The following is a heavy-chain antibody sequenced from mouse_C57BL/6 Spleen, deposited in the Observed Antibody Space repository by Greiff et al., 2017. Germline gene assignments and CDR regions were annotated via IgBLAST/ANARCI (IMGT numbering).Heavy chain of an antibody. CDR3: ARWYYGSSYSDY. CDR1: GYSITSGYY. Sequence: VQLKESGPGLVKPSQSLSLTCSVTGYSITSGYYWNWIRQFPGNKLEWMGYISYDGSNNYNPSLKNRISITRDTSKNQFFLKLNSVTTEDTATYYCARWYYGSSYSDYWGQGTTLTVSS. J-gene: IGHJ2*01. V-gene: IGHV3-6*01. CDR2: ISYDGSN. D-gene: IGHD1-1*01.